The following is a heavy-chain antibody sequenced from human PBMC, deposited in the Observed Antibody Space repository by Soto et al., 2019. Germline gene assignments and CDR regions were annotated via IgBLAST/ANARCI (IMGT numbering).Heavy chain of an antibody. V-gene: IGHV3-30*18. CDR1: GFTFSSYG. D-gene: IGHD2-21*02. Sequence: QVQLVESGGGVVQPGRSLRLSCAASGFTFSSYGMHWVRQAPGKGLEWVAVISYDGSNKYYADSVKGRFTISRDSSKNTLYLQMNSLRAEDTAVYYCAKDWDIVVVTAIRYGMDVWGQGTTVTVSS. CDR3: AKDWDIVVVTAIRYGMDV. CDR2: ISYDGSNK. J-gene: IGHJ6*02.